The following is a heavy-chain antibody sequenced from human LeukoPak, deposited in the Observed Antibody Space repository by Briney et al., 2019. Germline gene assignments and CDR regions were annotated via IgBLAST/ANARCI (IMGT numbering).Heavy chain of an antibody. J-gene: IGHJ6*03. CDR1: GFTFSSYA. CDR2: ISYDGSNK. Sequence: QFGRSLRLSCAASGFTFSSYAMHGVRQAPGRGLEWVAVISYDGSNKYYADSVKGRFTISRDNSKNTLYLQMNSLRAEDTAVYYCARSAGTGYTSQPDMDVWGKGTTVTVSS. V-gene: IGHV3-30-3*01. D-gene: IGHD5-24*01. CDR3: ARSAGTGYTSQPDMDV.